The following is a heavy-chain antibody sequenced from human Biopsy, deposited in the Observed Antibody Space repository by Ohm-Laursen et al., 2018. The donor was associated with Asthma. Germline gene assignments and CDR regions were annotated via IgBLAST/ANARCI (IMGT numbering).Heavy chain of an antibody. CDR1: GGTFNTYV. CDR3: ARKAGSCISRTCYSLDF. D-gene: IGHD2-2*01. CDR2: FTSAFGTT. V-gene: IGHV1-69*13. J-gene: IGHJ4*02. Sequence: GASVKVSCESLGGTFNTYVIGWVRQAPGQGFEWRGGFTSAFGTTTYPQKFQDRVTITADDSTSTVYMELSSLRSEDTAVYYCARKAGSCISRTCYSLDFWGQGTLVTVSS.